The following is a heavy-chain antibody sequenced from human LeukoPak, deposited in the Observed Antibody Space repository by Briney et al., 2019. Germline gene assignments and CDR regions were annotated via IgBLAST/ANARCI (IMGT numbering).Heavy chain of an antibody. CDR1: GGSISSGGYY. CDR2: IYYSGST. D-gene: IGHD3-16*01. V-gene: IGHV4-31*03. Sequence: SQTLSLTCTVSGGSISSGGYYWSWIRQHPGKGLEWIGYIYYSGSTYYNPSLKSRVTISVDTSKNQFSLKLSSVTAADTAVYYCARQVGGYDWFDPWGQGTLVTVSS. J-gene: IGHJ5*02. CDR3: ARQVGGYDWFDP.